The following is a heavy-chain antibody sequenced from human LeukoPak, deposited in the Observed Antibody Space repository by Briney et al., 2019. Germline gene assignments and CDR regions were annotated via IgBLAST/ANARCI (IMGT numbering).Heavy chain of an antibody. J-gene: IGHJ4*02. V-gene: IGHV3-21*05. Sequence: GGSLRLSCAASGFTFRAYSLSWVRQAPGKGLEWVSFITGSSGDILYADSVKGRFTVSRDNAKNTLYLQMDSLTAEDTAVYFCARVAGHHFDYWGQGSLVTVSS. D-gene: IGHD3-10*01. CDR1: GFTFRAYS. CDR2: ITGSSGDI. CDR3: ARVAGHHFDY.